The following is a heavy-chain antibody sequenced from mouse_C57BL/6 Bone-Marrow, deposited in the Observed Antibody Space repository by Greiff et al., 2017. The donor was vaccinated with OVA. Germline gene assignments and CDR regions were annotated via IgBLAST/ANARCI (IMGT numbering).Heavy chain of an antibody. D-gene: IGHD2-5*01. CDR3: ARDREAYYSNYDAMDY. CDR2: IHPNSGST. CDR1: GYTFTSYW. J-gene: IGHJ4*01. V-gene: IGHV1-64*01. Sequence: VQLQQPGAELVKPGASVKLSCKASGYTFTSYWMHWVKQRPGQGLEWIGMIHPNSGSTNYNEKFKSKATLTVDKSSSTAYMQLSSLTSEDSAVYYCARDREAYYSNYDAMDYWGQGTSVTVSS.